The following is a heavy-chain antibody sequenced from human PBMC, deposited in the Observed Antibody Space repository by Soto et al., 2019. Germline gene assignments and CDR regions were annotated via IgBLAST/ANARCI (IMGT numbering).Heavy chain of an antibody. Sequence: GSLRLSCAASGFPFSAYWMTWVRQAPGKGLEWVANIKGDGSEKHYVDSVKGRFTISKDNAKNSLYLQMNILRAEDTAVYFCSRDVVVGAKALNYWGQGTLVTVSS. CDR3: SRDVVVGAKALNY. V-gene: IGHV3-7*01. J-gene: IGHJ4*02. CDR1: GFPFSAYW. CDR2: IKGDGSEK. D-gene: IGHD2-15*01.